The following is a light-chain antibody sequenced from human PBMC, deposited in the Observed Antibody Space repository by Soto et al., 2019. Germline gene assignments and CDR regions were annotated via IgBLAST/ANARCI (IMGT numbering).Light chain of an antibody. CDR1: HSVDSN. CDR2: GAA. Sequence: EVVMTQSPGTLSVSTGEGATLSCRASHSVDSNLAWYQQKPGQAPRLLMYGAATRPSGIPDRFSGSGSGTEVTLTISSLQSEDFAVYYCQQYDSWPLTFGGGTKVEIK. V-gene: IGKV3D-15*01. J-gene: IGKJ4*01. CDR3: QQYDSWPLT.